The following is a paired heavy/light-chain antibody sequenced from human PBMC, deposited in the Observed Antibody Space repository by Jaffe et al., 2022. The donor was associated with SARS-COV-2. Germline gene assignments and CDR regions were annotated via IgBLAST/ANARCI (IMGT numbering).Light chain of an antibody. Sequence: EIVMTQSPATLSVSLGERATLSCRASQSVSSKLAWYQQKPGQAPRLLVYDASTRATGVPARFSGSGSGTEFTLTISSLQSEDFAVYYCQQYNYWYTFGQGTKLGIK. CDR2: DAS. CDR1: QSVSSK. V-gene: IGKV3-15*01. CDR3: QQYNYWYT. J-gene: IGKJ2*01.
Heavy chain of an antibody. J-gene: IGHJ5*02. Sequence: QVQLVESGGGLVKPGGSLRLSCAASGFTFSDYYMSWIRQAPGKGLEWVSYISSSGHSKQYADSVKGRFTISRDSATNSVYLQMNSVRADDTAVYYCARGGESELRWFDPWGQGILVTVSS. CDR1: GFTFSDYY. CDR2: ISSSGHSK. D-gene: IGHD3-16*01. V-gene: IGHV3-11*01. CDR3: ARGGESELRWFDP.